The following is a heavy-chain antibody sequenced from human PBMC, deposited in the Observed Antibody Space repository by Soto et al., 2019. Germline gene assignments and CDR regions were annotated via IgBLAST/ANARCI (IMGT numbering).Heavy chain of an antibody. V-gene: IGHV1-3*05. D-gene: IGHD2-2*01. CDR1: GYTFTSYA. CDR3: ARPGCTSCYLAGMDV. CDR2: INAGNGNT. J-gene: IGHJ6*02. Sequence: QVQLVQSGAEEKKPGASVKVSCKASGYTFTSYAMHWVRQAPGQRLEWMGWINAGNGNTKYSQKFQGRVTITRDTSXXTAYMELSSLRSEDTAVYYCARPGCTSCYLAGMDVWGQGTTVTVSS.